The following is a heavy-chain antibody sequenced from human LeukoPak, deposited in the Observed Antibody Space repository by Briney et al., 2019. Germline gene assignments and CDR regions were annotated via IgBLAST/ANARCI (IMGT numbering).Heavy chain of an antibody. CDR3: ARGYCSSTACPPCDY. J-gene: IGHJ4*02. Sequence: PGRSLRLSCAASGFTFSSYAMHWVRQAPGKGLEWVAVISYDGSNKYYADSVKGRFTLSRDNSKDTLYLQMDGLRAEDTAVYSCARGYCSSTACPPCDYWGQGTLVTVSS. CDR1: GFTFSSYA. V-gene: IGHV3-30*04. CDR2: ISYDGSNK. D-gene: IGHD2-2*01.